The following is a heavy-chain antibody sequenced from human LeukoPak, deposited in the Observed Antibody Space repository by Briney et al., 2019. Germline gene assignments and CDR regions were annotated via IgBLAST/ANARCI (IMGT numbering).Heavy chain of an antibody. J-gene: IGHJ4*02. CDR3: TRPLIVGSLPDY. Sequence: PGGSLRLSCAASGFTFSNYWMHWVRQAPGKGLEWLAVISNDENTKFYADSVKGRFTISRDNSKNILYLQLNSLRDEDTAVYFCTRPLIVGSLPDYWGRGTLVTVSS. CDR2: ISNDENTK. V-gene: IGHV3-30-3*01. D-gene: IGHD1-26*01. CDR1: GFTFSNYW.